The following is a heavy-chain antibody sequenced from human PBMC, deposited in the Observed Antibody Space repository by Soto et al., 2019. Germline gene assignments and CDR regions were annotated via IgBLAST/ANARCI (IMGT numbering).Heavy chain of an antibody. Sequence: ESGGGVVQPGRSLRLSCADSGFTFSSYAMHWVRQAPGKGLEWVAVISYDGRDKYYADSVKGRFTISRDNSKNTLYLQMNSLRAEDTAVYYCARDPRDYDFWSGPYGMDVWGQGTTVTVSS. CDR1: GFTFSSYA. CDR2: ISYDGRDK. J-gene: IGHJ6*02. CDR3: ARDPRDYDFWSGPYGMDV. V-gene: IGHV3-30*04. D-gene: IGHD3-3*01.